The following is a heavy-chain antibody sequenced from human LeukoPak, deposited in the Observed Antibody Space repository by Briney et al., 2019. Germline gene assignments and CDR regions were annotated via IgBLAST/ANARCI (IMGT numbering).Heavy chain of an antibody. CDR1: GGSTSSGGYS. J-gene: IGHJ4*02. Sequence: SETLSLTCAVSGGSTSSGGYSWSWIRQPPGKGLEWIGYIYHSGSTYYNPSLKSRVTISVDRSKNQFSLKLSSVTAADTAVYYCARGHSKGYYFDYWGQGTLVTVSS. V-gene: IGHV4-30-2*01. CDR3: ARGHSKGYYFDY. CDR2: IYHSGST.